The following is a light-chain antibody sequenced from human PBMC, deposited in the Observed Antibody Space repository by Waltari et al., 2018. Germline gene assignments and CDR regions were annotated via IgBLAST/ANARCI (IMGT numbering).Light chain of an antibody. CDR3: QQYGSSP. V-gene: IGKV1-39*01. CDR1: QSISSY. Sequence: DIQMTQSPSSLSASVGDRVTITCRASQSISSYLNWYQQKPGNAPKLLIYAASSLQSGVPSRFSGSGSGTDFTLTISRLEPEDFAVYYCQQYGSSPFGGGTKVEIK. J-gene: IGKJ4*01. CDR2: AAS.